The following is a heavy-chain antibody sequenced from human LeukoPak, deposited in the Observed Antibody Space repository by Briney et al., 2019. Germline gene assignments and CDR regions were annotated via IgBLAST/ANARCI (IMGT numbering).Heavy chain of an antibody. CDR3: AREGRLGCSGGSCYKYAFDI. V-gene: IGHV3-74*01. Sequence: GGSLRLSCAASGFTFSSYWMHWVRQAPGKGLVWVSRINSDGSSTSYADSVKGRFTISGDNAMNTLYLQMNSLRAEDTAVYYCAREGRLGCSGGSCYKYAFDIWGQGTMVTVSS. D-gene: IGHD2-15*01. CDR1: GFTFSSYW. J-gene: IGHJ3*02. CDR2: INSDGSST.